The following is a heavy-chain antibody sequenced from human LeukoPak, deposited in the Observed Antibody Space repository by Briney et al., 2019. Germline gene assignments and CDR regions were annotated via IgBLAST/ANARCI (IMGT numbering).Heavy chain of an antibody. D-gene: IGHD3-16*01. Sequence: ASVKVSCKTSGYTFTRYDINWVRQATGQGLEWMGRMNPNSGNSAYAPKFQGRVAMTSNTSISTAYMELSRLTSEDTAVYFCARGDYSSGNSDALDIWGQGTMVTASS. CDR1: GYTFTRYD. CDR3: ARGDYSSGNSDALDI. J-gene: IGHJ3*02. CDR2: MNPNSGNS. V-gene: IGHV1-8*01.